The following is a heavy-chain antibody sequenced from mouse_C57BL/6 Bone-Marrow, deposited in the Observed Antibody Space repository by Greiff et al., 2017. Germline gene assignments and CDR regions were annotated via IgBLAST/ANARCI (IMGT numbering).Heavy chain of an antibody. CDR2: ISNGGGST. J-gene: IGHJ3*01. CDR1: GFTFSDYY. Sequence: EVHLVESGGGLVQPGGSLKLSCAASGFTFSDYYMYWVRQTPEKRLEWVAYISNGGGSTYYPDTVKGRFTISRDNAKNTLYLQMSRLKSEDTAMYYCARQDYYGSSWFAYWGQETLVTVSA. D-gene: IGHD1-1*01. V-gene: IGHV5-12*01. CDR3: ARQDYYGSSWFAY.